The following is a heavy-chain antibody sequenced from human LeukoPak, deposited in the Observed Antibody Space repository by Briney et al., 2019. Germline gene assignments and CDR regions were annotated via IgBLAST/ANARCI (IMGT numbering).Heavy chain of an antibody. Sequence: SETLSLTCTVSGASVSSGGYYWSCVRQTPGKGLEWIGCTYHSGSPFHNPSPKGRATISLYSSRNQVSLKVTSVTAADTAVYFCRVTTNVSNYIDVWGKGTTVIVSS. J-gene: IGHJ6*03. CDR1: GASVSSGGYY. V-gene: IGHV4-30-2*01. CDR2: TYHSGSP. D-gene: IGHD2/OR15-2a*01. CDR3: RVTTNVSNYIDV.